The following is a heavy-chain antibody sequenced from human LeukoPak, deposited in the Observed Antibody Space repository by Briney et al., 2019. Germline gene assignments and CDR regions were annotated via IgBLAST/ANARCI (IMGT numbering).Heavy chain of an antibody. CDR2: ISGSGGST. D-gene: IGHD3-10*01. J-gene: IGHJ5*02. CDR1: GFTFSSYA. Sequence: GGSLRLSCAASGFTFSSYAMSWVRQAPGKGLEWVSAISGSGGSTYYADSVEGRFTISRDNSKNTLYLQMNSLRAEDTAVYYCAKDPPTGFGEFNWFDLWGQGTLVTVSS. CDR3: AKDPPTGFGEFNWFDL. V-gene: IGHV3-23*01.